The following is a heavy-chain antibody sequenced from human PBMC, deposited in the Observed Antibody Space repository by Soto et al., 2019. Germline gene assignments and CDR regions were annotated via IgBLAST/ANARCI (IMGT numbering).Heavy chain of an antibody. Sequence: QVQLQESGTGLVKPSGTPSLTCAVSGGSIRSNNWWSWVRQPPGKGLEWIGEIFHGGSTYYNPSLKTRVTMSVDKSKNQFSLKLSSVTAADTAVYFCARVYSGSYSDSWGQGTLVTVSS. D-gene: IGHD1-26*01. CDR3: ARVYSGSYSDS. CDR1: GGSIRSNNW. J-gene: IGHJ4*02. CDR2: IFHGGST. V-gene: IGHV4-4*02.